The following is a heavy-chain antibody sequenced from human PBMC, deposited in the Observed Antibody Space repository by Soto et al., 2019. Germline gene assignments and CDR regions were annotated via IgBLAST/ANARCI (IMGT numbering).Heavy chain of an antibody. CDR2: ISAYNGNT. D-gene: IGHD6-13*01. J-gene: IGHJ6*02. Sequence: ASLKVFCKTSGYTFTSYVISWVLQAPGQGLEWMGWISAYNGNTNYAQKLQGRVTMTTDTSTSTAYMELRSLRSDDTAVYYCARPAAAGTWMDVWGQGSTVTVSS. CDR1: GYTFTSYV. V-gene: IGHV1-18*01. CDR3: ARPAAAGTWMDV.